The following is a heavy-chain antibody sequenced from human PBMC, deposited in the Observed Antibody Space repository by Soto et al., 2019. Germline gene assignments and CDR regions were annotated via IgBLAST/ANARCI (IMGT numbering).Heavy chain of an antibody. D-gene: IGHD3-3*01. CDR3: ARKEAYYDFWGDHYGMDV. CDR1: GFTFSSYW. Sequence: GGSLRLSCAASGFTFSSYWMSWVRQAPGKGLEWVANIKQDGSEKYYVDSVKGRFTISRDNAKNSLYLQMNSLRAEDTAVYYCARKEAYYDFWGDHYGMDVWGQGTTVTVSS. CDR2: IKQDGSEK. J-gene: IGHJ6*02. V-gene: IGHV3-7*05.